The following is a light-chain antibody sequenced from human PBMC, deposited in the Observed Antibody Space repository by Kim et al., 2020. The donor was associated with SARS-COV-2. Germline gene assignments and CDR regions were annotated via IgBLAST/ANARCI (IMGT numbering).Light chain of an antibody. CDR1: QSVSSSY. CDR3: QQYGSSPRVT. Sequence: EIVLTQSPGTLSLSPGERATLSCRASQSVSSSYLAWYQQKPGQAPRLLIYGASSRATGIPDRFSGSGSGTDFTLTISRLEPEDFAVYYCQQYGSSPRVTFGQGTRRGIK. V-gene: IGKV3-20*01. CDR2: GAS. J-gene: IGKJ5*01.